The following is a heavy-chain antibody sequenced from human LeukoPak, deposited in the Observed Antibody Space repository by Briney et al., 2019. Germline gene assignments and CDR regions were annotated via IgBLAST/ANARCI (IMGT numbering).Heavy chain of an antibody. D-gene: IGHD6-13*01. Sequence: RGSLRLSCAASGFTFNTYAVAWVRQAPGKGLEWVSSISGSGGSTNYADSVKGRFFISRDKSGNTLFLQMSSLRAEDTAVYYCAKASSSWYSEIDYWGQGTQVTVSS. CDR2: ISGSGGST. J-gene: IGHJ4*02. CDR3: AKASSSWYSEIDY. CDR1: GFTFNTYA. V-gene: IGHV3-23*01.